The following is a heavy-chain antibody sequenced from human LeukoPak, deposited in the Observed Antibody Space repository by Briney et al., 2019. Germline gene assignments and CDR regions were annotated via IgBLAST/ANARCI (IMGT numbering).Heavy chain of an antibody. CDR2: INPNSGGT. J-gene: IGHJ6*03. CDR3: ARPGSTAMVTYYYYYMDV. V-gene: IGHV1-2*02. CDR1: GYTFTGCY. Sequence: ASVKVSCKASGYTFTGCYMHWVRQAPGQGLEWMGWINPNSGGTNYAQKFQGRVTMTRDTSISTAYMELSRLRSDDTAVYYCARPGSTAMVTYYYYYMDVWGKGTTVTVSS. D-gene: IGHD5-18*01.